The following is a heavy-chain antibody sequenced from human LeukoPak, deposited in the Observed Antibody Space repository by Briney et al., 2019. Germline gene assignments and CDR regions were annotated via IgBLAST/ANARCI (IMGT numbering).Heavy chain of an antibody. CDR3: ARVEMASMRAFDI. D-gene: IGHD5-24*01. CDR2: IYYRGST. J-gene: IGHJ3*02. V-gene: IGHV4-30-4*08. CDR1: GGSISSDDYY. Sequence: SSETLSLTCTVSGGSISSDDYYWSWIRQPPGKGLEWIGYIYYRGSTYYNPSLKSRVTISVGTSKNQFSLKLSSVTAADTAVYSCARVEMASMRAFDIWGQGTMVTVSS.